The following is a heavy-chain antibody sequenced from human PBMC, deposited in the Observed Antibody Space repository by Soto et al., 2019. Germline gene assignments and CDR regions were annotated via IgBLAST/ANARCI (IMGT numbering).Heavy chain of an antibody. J-gene: IGHJ5*02. CDR3: ARRVVLPAVTWFDP. Sequence: QVQLQESGPGLVKPSETLSLTCTVSGGSVSSGNYYWTWIRQPPGKGLVWIGYVYYSGSTKYNPSLKSRVTIPVDTSRNQFSLKLNSVTAADTAVYYCARRVVLPAVTWFDPWGQGTLVTVSS. CDR2: VYYSGST. CDR1: GGSVSSGNYY. D-gene: IGHD2-2*01. V-gene: IGHV4-61*01.